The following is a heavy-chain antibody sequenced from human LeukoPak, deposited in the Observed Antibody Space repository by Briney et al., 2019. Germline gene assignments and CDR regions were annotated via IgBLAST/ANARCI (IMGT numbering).Heavy chain of an antibody. V-gene: IGHV1-8*01. CDR1: GYPFTSYD. D-gene: IGHD6-19*01. CDR2: MNPNSGNT. CDR3: ARGGSLSSGWFHDAFDI. J-gene: IGHJ3*02. Sequence: ASVKVSFKASGYPFTSYDINWVRPATGQGLGWMGWMNPNSGNTGYAQKFQGRVTMTRNTSISTAYMELSSLRSEDTAVYYCARGGSLSSGWFHDAFDIWGQGTMVTVSS.